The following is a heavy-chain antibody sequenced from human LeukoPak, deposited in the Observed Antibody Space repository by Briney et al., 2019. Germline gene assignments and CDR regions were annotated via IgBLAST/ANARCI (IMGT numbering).Heavy chain of an antibody. D-gene: IGHD3-10*01. CDR3: ARDVYGSGTYAHVD. V-gene: IGHV3-53*01. CDR1: GITVSGNY. Sequence: GGSLRLSCAASGITVSGNYMSWVRQAPGKGLEWVSVLYSAGDTYYADSVKGRFTISRNTPKNTLYLQMNSLRVEDTAVYYCARDVYGSGTYAHVDWGQGTLVTVSS. J-gene: IGHJ4*02. CDR2: LYSAGDT.